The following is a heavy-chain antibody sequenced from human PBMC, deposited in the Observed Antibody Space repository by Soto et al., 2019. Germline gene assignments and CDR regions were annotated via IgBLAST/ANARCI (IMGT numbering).Heavy chain of an antibody. CDR3: AIDALRVRGVIIFGGYYYGMDV. Sequence: GGSLRLSCAASGFTFSSYAMHWVRQAPGKGLEWVAVISYDGSNKYYADSVKGRFTISRDNSKNTLYLQMNSLRDEDTAVYYCAIDALRVRGVIIFGGYYYGMDVWGQGTTVTVSS. V-gene: IGHV3-30-3*01. J-gene: IGHJ6*02. D-gene: IGHD3-10*01. CDR1: GFTFSSYA. CDR2: ISYDGSNK.